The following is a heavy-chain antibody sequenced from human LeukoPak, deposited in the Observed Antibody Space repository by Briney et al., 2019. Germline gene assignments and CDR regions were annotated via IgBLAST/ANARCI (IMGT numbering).Heavy chain of an antibody. Sequence: GGSLRLSCAASGFTFSTFAMIWVRQPPGKGLEWVSRINSDGSSTSYADSVKGRFTISRDNAKNTLYLQMNSLRAEDTAVYYCARGPSGYHNTGGQGTLVTVSS. CDR1: GFTFSTFA. D-gene: IGHD5-12*01. CDR3: ARGPSGYHNT. J-gene: IGHJ4*02. V-gene: IGHV3-74*01. CDR2: INSDGSST.